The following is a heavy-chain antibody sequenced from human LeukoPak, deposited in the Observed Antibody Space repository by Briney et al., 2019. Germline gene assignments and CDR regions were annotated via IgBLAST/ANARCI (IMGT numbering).Heavy chain of an antibody. CDR1: GFTFSTYG. V-gene: IGHV3-48*02. D-gene: IGHD5-12*01. J-gene: IGHJ4*02. Sequence: GGSLRFSCAASGFTFSTYGMNWVRQAPGKRLEWVSYISSSNDSIYYADSVKGRFTISRDNAENSLYLQMNSLRDEDTAVYYCARAMRSGYDYWGQGTLASVSS. CDR2: ISSSNDSI. CDR3: ARAMRSGYDY.